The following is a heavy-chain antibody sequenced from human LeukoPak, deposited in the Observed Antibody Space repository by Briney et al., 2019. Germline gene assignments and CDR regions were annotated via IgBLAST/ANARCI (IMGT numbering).Heavy chain of an antibody. Sequence: GGSLRLSCEASGFTFSNVWMNWVRQAPGKGLEWIGRIKTKTDGGTTEYAAPVKGRFTISRDGSKNTVYLQMNSLKTEDTALYYCVTRVKSTGDYWGQGTLVTVSS. CDR3: VTRVKSTGDY. J-gene: IGHJ4*02. D-gene: IGHD1-1*01. V-gene: IGHV3-15*01. CDR1: GFTFSNVW. CDR2: IKTKTDGGTT.